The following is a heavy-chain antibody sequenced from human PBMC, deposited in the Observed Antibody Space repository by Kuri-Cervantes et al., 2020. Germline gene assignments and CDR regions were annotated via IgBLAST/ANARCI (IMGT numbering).Heavy chain of an antibody. D-gene: IGHD3-3*01. CDR2: ISAYSGNT. CDR3: ARGSVGGQSRTIFGVVIMEPGWFDP. J-gene: IGHJ5*02. CDR1: GYTFTSYG. V-gene: IGHV1-18*01. Sequence: ASVKVSCKASGYTFTSYGISWVRQAPGQGLEWMGWISAYSGNTNYAQKLQGRVTMTTDTSTSTAYMELRSLRSDDTAVYYCARGSVGGQSRTIFGVVIMEPGWFDPWGQGTLVTVAS.